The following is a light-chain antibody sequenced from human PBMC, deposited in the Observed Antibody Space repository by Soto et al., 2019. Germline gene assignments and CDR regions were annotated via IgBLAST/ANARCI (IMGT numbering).Light chain of an antibody. J-gene: IGLJ1*01. CDR2: DVS. Sequence: QSALTQPASVSGSPGQSITISCTGTSSDVGGYNYVSWYQQHPGKAPKLMIYDVSTRPSGVSYRFSGSKSGNTASLTISGLQAEDEADYYCSSYTSSSTRVFGTGTKLTVL. CDR1: SSDVGGYNY. CDR3: SSYTSSSTRV. V-gene: IGLV2-14*01.